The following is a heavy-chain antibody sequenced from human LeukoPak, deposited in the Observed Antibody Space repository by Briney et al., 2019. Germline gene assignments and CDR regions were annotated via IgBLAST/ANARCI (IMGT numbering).Heavy chain of an antibody. J-gene: IGHJ4*02. CDR3: ARHKTHPFDY. V-gene: IGHV4-59*01. Sequence: PSETLSLTCTVSGGSISSYYWSWIRQPPGKGLEWIGYIYYSGSTNYNPTLKSRVTISVDTSKNQFSLKLSSVTAADTAVYYCARHKTHPFDYWGQGTLVTVSS. CDR1: GGSISSYY. CDR2: IYYSGST.